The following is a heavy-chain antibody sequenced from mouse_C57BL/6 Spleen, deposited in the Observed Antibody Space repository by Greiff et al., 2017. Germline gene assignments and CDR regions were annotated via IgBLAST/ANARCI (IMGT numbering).Heavy chain of an antibody. CDR3: ARLGGSSYHYAMDY. V-gene: IGHV1-64*01. J-gene: IGHJ4*01. CDR2: IHPNSGST. D-gene: IGHD1-1*01. CDR1: GYTFTSYW. Sequence: QVQLQQPGAELVKPGASVKLSCKASGYTFTSYWMHWVKQRPGQGLEWIGMIHPNSGSTNYNEKFKSKATLTVDKSSSTAYMQLSSLTSEDSAVXYCARLGGSSYHYAMDYWGQGTSVTVSS.